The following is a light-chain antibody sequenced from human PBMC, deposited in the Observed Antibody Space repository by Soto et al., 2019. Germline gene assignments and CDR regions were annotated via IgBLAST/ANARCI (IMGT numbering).Light chain of an antibody. CDR2: KAS. CDR1: QTISSW. J-gene: IGKJ1*01. CDR3: QHYNSYSEA. V-gene: IGKV1-5*03. Sequence: NPTTQSPSTLSGSVGDRVTITCRASQTISSWLAWYQQKPGKAPKLLIYKASTLKSGVPSRFSGSGSGTEFTLTISSLQPDDFATYYCQHYNSYSEAFGQGTNVDIK.